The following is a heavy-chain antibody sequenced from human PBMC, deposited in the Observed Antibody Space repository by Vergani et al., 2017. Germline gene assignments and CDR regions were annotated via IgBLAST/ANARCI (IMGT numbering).Heavy chain of an antibody. Sequence: QVQLVESGGGVVQPGRSLRLSCAASGFTFSSYGMHWVRQAPCKGLEWVAVIWYDGSNKYYADSVKGRFTISRDNSKNTLYLQMNSLRAEDTAVYYCARDFNGMDVWGQGTTVTVSS. CDR1: GFTFSSYG. CDR3: ARDFNGMDV. CDR2: IWYDGSNK. V-gene: IGHV3-33*01. J-gene: IGHJ6*02.